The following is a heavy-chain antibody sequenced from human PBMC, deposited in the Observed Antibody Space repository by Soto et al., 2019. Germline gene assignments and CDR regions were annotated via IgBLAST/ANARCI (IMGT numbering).Heavy chain of an antibody. CDR1: GGSISSANW. Sequence: QVQLQESAPGLVNPSGTLSLTCAVSGGSISSANWWNLVRQPPGKGLEWIGEIYHTGSTYYNPSHQSRVTISVDKSTNQFSMRLSSVTAADTAIYYCASHLGATRGPFDFWGQGTLVTVSS. V-gene: IGHV4-4*02. CDR3: ASHLGATRGPFDF. D-gene: IGHD1-26*01. J-gene: IGHJ4*02. CDR2: IYHTGST.